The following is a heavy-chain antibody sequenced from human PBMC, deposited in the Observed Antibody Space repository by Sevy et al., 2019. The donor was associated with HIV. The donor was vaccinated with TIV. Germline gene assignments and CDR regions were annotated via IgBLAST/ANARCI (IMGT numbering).Heavy chain of an antibody. V-gene: IGHV5-51*01. D-gene: IGHD2-2*02. CDR3: AGLSGYCSTSDCHTYYFDY. CDR1: GYSFTNYW. J-gene: IGHJ4*02. Sequence: GESLKISCKGSGYSFTNYWIVWVRQMPGKGLEWMGVIFPGDSDSRYSPSYQGQVTISAHKSISTAYLQRNCLKDSDSAIYYCAGLSGYCSTSDCHTYYFDYWGQGTLVTVSS. CDR2: IFPGDSDS.